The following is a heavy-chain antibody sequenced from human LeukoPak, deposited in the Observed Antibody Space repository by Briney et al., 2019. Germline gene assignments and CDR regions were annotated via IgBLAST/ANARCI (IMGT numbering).Heavy chain of an antibody. CDR3: AKAGYGSGSYYNSEAFDL. CDR2: ISGSGGST. D-gene: IGHD3-10*01. CDR1: GFTFSSYA. V-gene: IGHV3-23*01. Sequence: GGSLTLTCAASGFTFSSYAMSWVRQAPGKGLEWASAISGSGGSTYYADSVKGRFTISRDNSKNTLYLQMNSLRAEDTAVYYCAKAGYGSGSYYNSEAFDLWGQGAMVTVSS. J-gene: IGHJ3*01.